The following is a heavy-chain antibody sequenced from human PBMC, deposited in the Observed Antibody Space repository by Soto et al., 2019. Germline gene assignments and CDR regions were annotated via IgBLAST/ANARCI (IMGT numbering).Heavy chain of an antibody. CDR3: ARQVVVVVAATPAAGWFDP. CDR1: GFTFSDYY. J-gene: IGHJ5*02. CDR2: ISSSGSTI. V-gene: IGHV3-11*01. Sequence: QVQLVESGGGLVKPGVSLRLSCAASGFTFSDYYMSWIRQAPGKGLEWVSYISSSGSTIYYADSVKGRFTISRDNAKNSLYLQMNSLRDEDTAVYYCARQVVVVVAATPAAGWFDPWGQGTLVTVSS. D-gene: IGHD2-15*01.